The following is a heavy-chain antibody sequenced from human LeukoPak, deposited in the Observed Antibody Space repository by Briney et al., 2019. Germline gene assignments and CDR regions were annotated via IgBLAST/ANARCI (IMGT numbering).Heavy chain of an antibody. CDR3: ATGRGGDAFDI. Sequence: SETLSLTCTVSGGSISSYYWSWMRQPPARGREWSGYIYYSGSTNYNPPLTSRVPIPVDTSKHQIPLKLGSVTAAHTAVLYVATGRGGDAFDIWGQGTMVTVSS. CDR2: IYYSGST. D-gene: IGHD3-10*01. J-gene: IGHJ3*02. CDR1: GGSISSYY. V-gene: IGHV4-59*01.